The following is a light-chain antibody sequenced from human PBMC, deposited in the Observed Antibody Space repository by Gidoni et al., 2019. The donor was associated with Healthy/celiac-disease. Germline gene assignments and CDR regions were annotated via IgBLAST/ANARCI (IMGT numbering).Light chain of an antibody. Sequence: EILLTQSPGTLSLSPRERATLSYRPSQSVSSSYLAWYQQKPGQAPRLLLYGASSRYTDIPDMCSGSRSGTALSPTTIRLEPEDVAVYYCQQYGSSPLFTFGPGTKVDIK. V-gene: IGKV3-20*01. CDR2: GAS. J-gene: IGKJ3*01. CDR3: QQYGSSPLFT. CDR1: QSVSSSY.